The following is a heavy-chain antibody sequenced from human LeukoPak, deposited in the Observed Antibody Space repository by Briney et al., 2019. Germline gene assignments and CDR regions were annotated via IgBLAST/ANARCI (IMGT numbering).Heavy chain of an antibody. CDR2: INHSGST. J-gene: IGHJ4*02. D-gene: IGHD3-10*01. Sequence: PSETLSLTCAVYGGSFSGYYWSWIRQPPGKGLEGIGEINHSGSTNYNPSLKSRVTISVDTSKNQFSLKLSSVTAADTAVYYCARAHRIPYYYGSGSFTQKPGEFDYWGQGTLVTVSS. V-gene: IGHV4-34*01. CDR3: ARAHRIPYYYGSGSFTQKPGEFDY. CDR1: GGSFSGYY.